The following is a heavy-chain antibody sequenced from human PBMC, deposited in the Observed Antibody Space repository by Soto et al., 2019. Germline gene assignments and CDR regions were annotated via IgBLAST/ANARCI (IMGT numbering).Heavy chain of an antibody. CDR2: ISYDGSNK. CDR1: GFTFSSYG. Sequence: GGSLRLSCAASGFTFSSYGMHWVRQAPGKGLEWVAVISYDGSNKYYADSVKGRFTISRDNSKNTLYLQMNSLRAEDTAVYYCAKDQRDYGDYVVGSLFDYWGQGTLVTVSS. V-gene: IGHV3-30*18. J-gene: IGHJ4*02. CDR3: AKDQRDYGDYVVGSLFDY. D-gene: IGHD4-17*01.